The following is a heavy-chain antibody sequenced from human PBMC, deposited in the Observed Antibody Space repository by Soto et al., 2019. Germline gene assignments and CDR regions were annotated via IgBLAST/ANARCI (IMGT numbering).Heavy chain of an antibody. Sequence: QLQLQESGPGLVRPSETLSLTCTVSGGSISSNTYYWGWIRQPPGKGLEWIGSIYYNGFTYYNPSLKSRVTTSVDTSKNQFSLMLSSMTASDTALYYCARKGDFWSGPGEFDPWGQGTLVTVS. V-gene: IGHV4-39*01. D-gene: IGHD3-3*01. J-gene: IGHJ5*02. CDR3: ARKGDFWSGPGEFDP. CDR2: IYYNGFT. CDR1: GGSISSNTYY.